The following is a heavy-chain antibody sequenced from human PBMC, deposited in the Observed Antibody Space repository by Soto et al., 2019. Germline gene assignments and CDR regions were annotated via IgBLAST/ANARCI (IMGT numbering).Heavy chain of an antibody. V-gene: IGHV3-23*01. Sequence: GGSLRLPWAASGFTFISYAISRVRQAPGKGLEWVSAISGSGGSTYYADSVKGRFTISRDNSKNTLYLQMNSLRAEDTAVYYCANSGSYYGPCPNWGQGTLVTVSS. CDR2: ISGSGGST. J-gene: IGHJ4*02. CDR3: ANSGSYYGPCPN. D-gene: IGHD1-26*01. CDR1: GFTFISYA.